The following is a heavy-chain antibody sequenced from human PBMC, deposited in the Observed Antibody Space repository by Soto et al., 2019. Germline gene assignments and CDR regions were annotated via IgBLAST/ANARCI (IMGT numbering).Heavy chain of an antibody. CDR3: ARLQIEVAGSN. CDR2: INANSGGT. Sequence: ASVKVSCKASGYAFSDYYMHWVRQAPGQGLEWMGWINANSGGTTYAQKFQGRVTMTRDTSTSTAYMELSRLSSDDTAIYYCARLQIEVAGSNWGQGTLVTVSS. CDR1: GYAFSDYY. D-gene: IGHD6-19*01. J-gene: IGHJ4*02. V-gene: IGHV1-2*02.